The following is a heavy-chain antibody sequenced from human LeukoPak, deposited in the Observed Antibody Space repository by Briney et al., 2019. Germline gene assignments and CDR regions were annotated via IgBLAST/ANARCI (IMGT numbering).Heavy chain of an antibody. J-gene: IGHJ2*01. Sequence: SETLSLTCTVSGGSISSYYWNWIRQPPGKGLEWIGYIYYSGSTSYNPSLKSRVTISVDTSKNQFSLKLSSVTAADTAVYCCAGSASSTWPGAWYFDLWGRGTLVTVSS. CDR1: GGSISSYY. V-gene: IGHV4-59*01. D-gene: IGHD6-13*01. CDR3: AGSASSTWPGAWYFDL. CDR2: IYYSGST.